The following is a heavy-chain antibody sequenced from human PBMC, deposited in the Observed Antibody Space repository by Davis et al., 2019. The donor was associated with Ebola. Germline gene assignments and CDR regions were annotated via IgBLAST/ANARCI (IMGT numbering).Heavy chain of an antibody. Sequence: AASVKVSCKASGGTFSSYAISWVRQAPGQGLEWMGGIIPIFGTANYAQKFQGRVTITADESTSTAYMELSSLRSEDTAVYYCARGDSGCSGGSCYTADYYGMDVWGQGTTVTVSS. J-gene: IGHJ6*02. CDR2: IIPIFGTA. CDR1: GGTFSSYA. V-gene: IGHV1-69*13. D-gene: IGHD2-15*01. CDR3: ARGDSGCSGGSCYTADYYGMDV.